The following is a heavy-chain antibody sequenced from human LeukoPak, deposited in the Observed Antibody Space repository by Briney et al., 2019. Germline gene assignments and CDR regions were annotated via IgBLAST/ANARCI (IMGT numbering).Heavy chain of an antibody. V-gene: IGHV3-9*01. CDR1: GFTFDDYA. D-gene: IGHD2-21*01. CDR3: AKGFLYYYYYCMDV. Sequence: GGSLRLSCASSGFTFDDYAMHWVRQAPGKGLEWVSGISWNSDTIAYADSVKGRFTISRDNAKNSLYLQMNSLRPEDTALYYCAKGFLYYYYYCMDVGGQGTTVTVSS. CDR2: ISWNSDTI. J-gene: IGHJ6*02.